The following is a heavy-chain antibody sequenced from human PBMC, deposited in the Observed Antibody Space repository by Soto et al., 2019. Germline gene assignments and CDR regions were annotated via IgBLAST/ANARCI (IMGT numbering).Heavy chain of an antibody. CDR2: ISLSGGDI. CDR3: AKGATAVTTVGDY. CDR1: GFKFRSYN. V-gene: IGHV3-21*05. Sequence: GGSLRLSCAASGFKFRSYNMNWVRQAPGKGLEWLSYISLSGGDIYSADSVKGRFTISRDNAKNLLYLEMNRLRDEDTAMYYCAKGATAVTTVGDYWGQGTLVTVSS. J-gene: IGHJ4*02. D-gene: IGHD4-17*01.